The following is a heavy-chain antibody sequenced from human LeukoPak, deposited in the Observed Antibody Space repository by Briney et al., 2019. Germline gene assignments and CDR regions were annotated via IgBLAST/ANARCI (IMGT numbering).Heavy chain of an antibody. Sequence: SETLSLTCTVSGGSISSGGYYWSWIRQHPGKGLEWIGYIYYSGSTYYNPSLKSRVTISVDTSKNQFSLKLSSVTAADTAVYYCARDAEYQLLQYFDYWGQGTLVTVSS. CDR3: ARDAEYQLLQYFDY. J-gene: IGHJ4*02. CDR2: IYYSGST. D-gene: IGHD2-2*01. V-gene: IGHV4-31*03. CDR1: GGSISSGGYY.